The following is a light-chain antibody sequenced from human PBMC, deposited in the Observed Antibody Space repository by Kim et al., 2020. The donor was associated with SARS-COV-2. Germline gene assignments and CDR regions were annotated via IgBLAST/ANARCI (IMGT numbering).Light chain of an antibody. J-gene: IGKJ4*01. CDR1: KSIPRW. CDR3: QQYNLYPLT. V-gene: IGKV1-5*01. CDR2: DAS. Sequence: APVGDRVTITSRASKSIPRWLAWYQQKPGKAPKLPISDASTLQGGVPSRFSGSGSGTEFTLTITSLQTDDFATYYCQQYNLYPLTFGGGTQVDIK.